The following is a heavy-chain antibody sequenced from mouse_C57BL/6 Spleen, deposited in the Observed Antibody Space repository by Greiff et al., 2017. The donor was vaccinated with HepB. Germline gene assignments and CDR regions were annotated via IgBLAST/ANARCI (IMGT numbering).Heavy chain of an antibody. V-gene: IGHV1-50*01. CDR3: ARPNGSSYFDY. Sequence: VQLQQPGAGLVKPGASVKLSCKASGYTFTSYWMQWVKQRPGQGLEWIGEIDPSDSYTNYNQKFKGKATLTVDTSSSTAYMQLSSLTSEDSAVYYCARPNGSSYFDYWGQGTTLTVSS. CDR2: IDPSDSYT. D-gene: IGHD1-1*01. CDR1: GYTFTSYW. J-gene: IGHJ2*01.